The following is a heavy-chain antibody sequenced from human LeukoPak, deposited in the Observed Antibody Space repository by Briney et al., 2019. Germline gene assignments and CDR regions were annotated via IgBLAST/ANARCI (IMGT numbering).Heavy chain of an antibody. J-gene: IGHJ4*02. CDR2: ISTSGSII. CDR3: ARVFGGGYYDC. CDR1: GFTFSDYH. V-gene: IGHV3-11*01. D-gene: IGHD3-22*01. Sequence: GGSLRLSCAASGFTFSDYHMCWIRQAPGKGLEWVSYISTSGSIIYHADSVKGRFTISRDNAKNSLYLQMNSLRAEDTAVYYCARVFGGGYYDCWGQGTLVTVSS.